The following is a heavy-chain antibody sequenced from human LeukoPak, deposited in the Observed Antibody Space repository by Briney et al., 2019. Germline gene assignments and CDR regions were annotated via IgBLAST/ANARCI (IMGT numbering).Heavy chain of an antibody. V-gene: IGHV1-2*02. D-gene: IGHD3-22*01. J-gene: IGHJ1*01. Sequence: ASVKVSCKASGYTFTGYYMHWVRQAPGQGLEWMGWINPNSGGTNYAQKFQGRVTMTEDTFTDTAYMELSSLRSEDTAVYYCATLRYYYDSSGSKYFQHWGQGTLVTVSS. CDR3: ATLRYYYDSSGSKYFQH. CDR1: GYTFTGYY. CDR2: INPNSGGT.